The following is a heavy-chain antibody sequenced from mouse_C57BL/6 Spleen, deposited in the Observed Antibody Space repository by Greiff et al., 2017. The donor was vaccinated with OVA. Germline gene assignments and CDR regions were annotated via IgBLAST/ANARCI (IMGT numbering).Heavy chain of an antibody. V-gene: IGHV6-6*01. CDR3: TRANWAYYFDY. Sequence: EVKVEESGGGLVQPGGSMKLSCAASGFTFSDAWMDWVRQSPEKGLEWVAEIRNKANNHATYYAESVKGRFTISRDDSKSSVYLQMNSLRAEDTGIYYCTRANWAYYFDYWGQGTTLTVSS. CDR1: GFTFSDAW. CDR2: IRNKANNHAT. J-gene: IGHJ2*01. D-gene: IGHD4-1*01.